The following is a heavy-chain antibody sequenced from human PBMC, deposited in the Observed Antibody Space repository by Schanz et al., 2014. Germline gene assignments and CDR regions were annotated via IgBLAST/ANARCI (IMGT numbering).Heavy chain of an antibody. D-gene: IGHD5-18*01. V-gene: IGHV3-23*01. CDR2: ISSGGGST. CDR1: GFTFGDYA. J-gene: IGHJ4*02. CDR3: VRVSFADPRLYRGMDRDIDY. Sequence: EVQLLESGGGLVQPGGSLRLSCAASGFTFGDYAMTWVRQAPGKGLEWVSSISSGGGSTYYADSVKGRFTISRDNSKNTLYLQMNSLRAEDTAVYYCVRVSFADPRLYRGMDRDIDYWGQGTLVTVSS.